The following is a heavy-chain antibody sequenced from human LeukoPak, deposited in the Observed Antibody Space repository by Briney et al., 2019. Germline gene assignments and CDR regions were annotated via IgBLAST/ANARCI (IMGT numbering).Heavy chain of an antibody. Sequence: PGGSLRLSCAASGFTFSSYAMHWVRQAPGKGLQWLALTSDDGSAKYYADTVKGRFTISTDNSQNTLYLQMNSLRADETAIYYCGRAPGGFQGDYSPFAYWGQGTLVTVSS. D-gene: IGHD4-17*01. CDR1: GFTFSSYA. CDR3: GRAPGGFQGDYSPFAY. J-gene: IGHJ4*02. CDR2: TSDDGSAK. V-gene: IGHV3-30-3*01.